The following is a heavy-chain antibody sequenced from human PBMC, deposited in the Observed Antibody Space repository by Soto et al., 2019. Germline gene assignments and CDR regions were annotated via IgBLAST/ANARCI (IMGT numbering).Heavy chain of an antibody. CDR1: GYTFTGYY. CDR3: ARDRNGDYVGGYYRYGMDV. V-gene: IGHV1-2*02. D-gene: IGHD4-17*01. CDR2: INPNSGGT. J-gene: IGHJ6*02. Sequence: ASVKVSCKASGYTFTGYYMHWVRQAPGQGLEWMGWINPNSGGTNYAQKFQGRVTMTRDTSISTAYMELSRLRSDDTAVYYCARDRNGDYVGGYYRYGMDVWGQGTTVTVSS.